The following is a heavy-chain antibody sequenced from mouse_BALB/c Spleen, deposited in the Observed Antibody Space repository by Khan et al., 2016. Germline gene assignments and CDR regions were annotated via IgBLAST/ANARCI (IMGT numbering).Heavy chain of an antibody. J-gene: IGHJ3*01. V-gene: IGHV2-9*02. CDR1: GFSLTNSG. Sequence: QMQLKESGPGLVAPSQSLSITCTVSGFSLTNSGVHWVRQPPRKGLDWLGVIWAGGSTDYNSALMSRLSITRDTTQTQVFLKMNSLQTDDTAMYYCARDDQEFDAWFASWGQGTLVTVSA. CDR2: IWAGGST. CDR3: ARDDQEFDAWFAS.